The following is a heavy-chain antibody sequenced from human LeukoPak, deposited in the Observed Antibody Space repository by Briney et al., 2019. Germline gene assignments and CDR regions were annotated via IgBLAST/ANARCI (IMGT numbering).Heavy chain of an antibody. V-gene: IGHV4-34*01. CDR3: ARLRDYYYNYMDV. Sequence: PSETLSLTCAVYGGSFSGYYWGWIRQPPGKGLEWIGSIYYSGSTYYNPSLKSRVTISVDTSKIQISLKLNSVTAADTAVYYCARLRDYYYNYMDVWGKGTTVTISS. J-gene: IGHJ6*03. CDR1: GGSFSGYY. CDR2: IYYSGST.